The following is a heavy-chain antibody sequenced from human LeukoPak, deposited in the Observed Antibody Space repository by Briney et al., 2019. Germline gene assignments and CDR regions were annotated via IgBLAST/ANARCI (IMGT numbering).Heavy chain of an antibody. D-gene: IGHD2-15*01. V-gene: IGHV4-59*01. CDR1: GGSISSYY. CDR3: ARGHYCSGGSCYFDY. Sequence: SETLSLTCTVSGGSISSYYWSWIRQPPGKGLEWIGYIYYSGSTNYNPSLKSRVTISVDTSKNQFSLKLNSVTAADTAVYYCARGHYCSGGSCYFDYWGQGTLVTVSS. CDR2: IYYSGST. J-gene: IGHJ4*02.